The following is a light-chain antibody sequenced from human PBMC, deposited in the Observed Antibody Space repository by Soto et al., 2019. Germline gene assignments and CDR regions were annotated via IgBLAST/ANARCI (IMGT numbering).Light chain of an antibody. Sequence: QPVLTQSPSASASLGASVKLTCTLSSGHTNNAIAWHQQKPEKGPRHLMKVNSDGSHSKGDGSPDRFSGSSSGAERYLIISSLQSEDEADYYCQTWGTGIYVVFGGGTKLTVL. J-gene: IGLJ2*01. V-gene: IGLV4-69*01. CDR2: VNSDGSH. CDR3: QTWGTGIYVV. CDR1: SGHTNNA.